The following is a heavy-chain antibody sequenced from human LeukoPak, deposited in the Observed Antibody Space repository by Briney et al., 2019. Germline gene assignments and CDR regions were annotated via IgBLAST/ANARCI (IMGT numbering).Heavy chain of an antibody. CDR2: ISAYNGNT. CDR3: AKHITIFGVALDAFDI. V-gene: IGHV1-18*01. D-gene: IGHD3-3*01. J-gene: IGHJ3*02. Sequence: ASVKVSCKASGYTFTSYGISWVRQAPGQGLEWMGWISAYNGNTSYAQKLQGRVTMTTDTSTSTAYMELRSLRSDDTAVYYCAKHITIFGVALDAFDIWGQGTMVTVSS. CDR1: GYTFTSYG.